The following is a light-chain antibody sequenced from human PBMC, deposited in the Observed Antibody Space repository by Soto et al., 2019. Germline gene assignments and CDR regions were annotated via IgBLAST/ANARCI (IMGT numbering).Light chain of an antibody. CDR2: DAY. J-gene: IGKJ5*01. V-gene: IGKV3-11*01. CDR1: QSFRGL. CDR3: QQRHIWPIT. Sequence: EVVLTQSPVTLSLSPGERATLSCRASQSFRGLLAWYQQKPGHDPRLLIYDAYNRATGIPSRFSGSGSGTDFTLTISSLEPEDSAVYYCQQRHIWPITFGQGTRLEIK.